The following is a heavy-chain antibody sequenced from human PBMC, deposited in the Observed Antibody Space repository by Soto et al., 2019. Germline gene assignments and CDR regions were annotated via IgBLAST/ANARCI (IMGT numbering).Heavy chain of an antibody. CDR1: GGTFSSYA. Sequence: QVQLVQSGAEVKKPGSSVKVSCKASGGTFSSYAIGWVRQAPGQGLEWMGGIIPIFGTANYAQKFQGRVTITADKSTSTAYMELSSLRSEDTAVYYCAREWVGELTSYYYYGMDVWGQGTTVTVSS. CDR2: IIPIFGTA. V-gene: IGHV1-69*06. D-gene: IGHD4-17*01. CDR3: AREWVGELTSYYYYGMDV. J-gene: IGHJ6*02.